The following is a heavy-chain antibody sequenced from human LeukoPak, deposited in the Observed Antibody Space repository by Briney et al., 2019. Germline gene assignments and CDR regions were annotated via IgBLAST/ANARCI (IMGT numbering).Heavy chain of an antibody. CDR1: GFTFSSYE. CDR3: ARAYCSSATCYGTFGY. D-gene: IGHD2-2*01. CDR2: ISASGSTI. V-gene: IGHV3-48*03. J-gene: IGHJ4*02. Sequence: GGSLRLSCAASGFTFSSYEMYWVRQAPGKGLEWVSYISASGSTIFYGDSVEGRFTISRDNAKNLLYLQMNSLRAEDTALYYCARAYCSSATCYGTFGYWGLGTLVTVSS.